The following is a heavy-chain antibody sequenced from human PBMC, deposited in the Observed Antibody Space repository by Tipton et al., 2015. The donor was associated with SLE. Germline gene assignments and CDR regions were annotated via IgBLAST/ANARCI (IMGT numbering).Heavy chain of an antibody. J-gene: IGHJ4*02. V-gene: IGHV4-34*01. CDR3: ARGFRGGNSSSWYGLYRDARSPCFDY. Sequence: LRLSCAVYGGSFSGYYWSWIRQPPGKGLEWIGEINHSGSTNYNPSLKSRVTISVDTSKNQFSLKLSSVTAADTAVYYCARGFRGGNSSSWYGLYRDARSPCFDYWGQGTLVTVSS. CDR1: GGSFSGYY. D-gene: IGHD6-13*01. CDR2: INHSGST.